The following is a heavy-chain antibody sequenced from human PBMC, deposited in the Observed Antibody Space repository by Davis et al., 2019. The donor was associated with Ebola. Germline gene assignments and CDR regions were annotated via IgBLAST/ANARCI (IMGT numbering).Heavy chain of an antibody. CDR2: INYSGRS. Sequence: MPGGSLRLSCTVSGGSISVYYWSWIRQPPGKGLEWIGFINYSGRSKYSPSLKSRVTMSVDTSKNQFSLNLSSVTAADTAVYYCARGGGTSEADYWGHGTLVAVSS. CDR1: GGSISVYY. CDR3: ARGGGTSEADY. J-gene: IGHJ4*01. V-gene: IGHV4-59*01. D-gene: IGHD1-7*01.